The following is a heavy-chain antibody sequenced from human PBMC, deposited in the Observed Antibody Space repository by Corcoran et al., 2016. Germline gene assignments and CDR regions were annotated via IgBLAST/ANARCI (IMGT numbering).Heavy chain of an antibody. CDR1: GYTFTGYY. CDR2: INPNSGGT. J-gene: IGHJ4*02. V-gene: IGHV1-2*02. D-gene: IGHD2-2*01. CDR3: ASDEGYCSSTSCPGDY. Sequence: QVQLVQSGAEVKKPGASVKVSCKASGYTFTGYYMHWVRQAPGQGLEGMGWINPNSGGTNYAQKFQGRVTMTRDTSISTAYMELSRLGSDDTAVYYCASDEGYCSSTSCPGDYWGQGTLVTVSS.